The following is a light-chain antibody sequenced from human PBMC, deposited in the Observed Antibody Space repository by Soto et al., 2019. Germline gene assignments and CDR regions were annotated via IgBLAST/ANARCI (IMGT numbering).Light chain of an antibody. CDR2: AVS. CDR3: QQYNNWPRT. Sequence: KVMTQSPATLSVSPWERSTLSCRASQSVSSDLAWYQQKPGQAPRLLMFAVSTRPTGIPARFSGSGSGTEFTLTIYSLQSEDFAVYYCQQYNNWPRTFGQGTKVDIK. V-gene: IGKV3-15*01. J-gene: IGKJ1*01. CDR1: QSVSSD.